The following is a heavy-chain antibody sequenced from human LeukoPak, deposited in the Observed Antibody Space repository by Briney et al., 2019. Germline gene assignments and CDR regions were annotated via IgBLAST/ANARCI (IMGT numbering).Heavy chain of an antibody. CDR2: ISKSGST. CDR1: GGSISNYY. Sequence: PSETLSLTCTVSGGSISNYYWSWIRQPAGKRLEWIGRISKSGSTNYNPSLKSRVTMSVDTSRNQFSLKLTSVTAAGTAVYYCARLKRITMVRGPAYNWFDPWGQGTLVTVSS. CDR3: ARLKRITMVRGPAYNWFDP. V-gene: IGHV4-4*07. D-gene: IGHD3-10*01. J-gene: IGHJ5*02.